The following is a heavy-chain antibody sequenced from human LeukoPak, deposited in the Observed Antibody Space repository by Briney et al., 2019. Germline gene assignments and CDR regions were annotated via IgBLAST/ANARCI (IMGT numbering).Heavy chain of an antibody. D-gene: IGHD3-22*01. Sequence: SETLSLTCTVSGGSISSSNYYWGWIRQPPGKGLEWIGEINHSGSTNYNPSLKSRVTISVDTSKNQFSLQLSSVTAADTAVYYCARVRGNYYYDSSGYPRVHAFDIWGQGTMVTVSS. J-gene: IGHJ3*02. CDR2: INHSGST. CDR3: ARVRGNYYYDSSGYPRVHAFDI. V-gene: IGHV4-39*07. CDR1: GGSISSSNYY.